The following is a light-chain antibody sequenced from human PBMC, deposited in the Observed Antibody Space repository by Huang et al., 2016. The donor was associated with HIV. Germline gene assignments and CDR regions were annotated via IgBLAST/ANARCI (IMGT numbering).Light chain of an antibody. CDR1: QTISGY. CDR2: AAS. J-gene: IGKJ1*01. V-gene: IGKV1-39*01. CDR3: QQSYSTPT. Sequence: DIQMTQSPSSLSASVGDRVTITCRSSQTISGYLHWYQLKPGQAPKLLIYAASSLQSGVPSRFSGSGSGTDFTLTIISLQPEDFATYYCQQSYSTPTFGQGTKVEIK.